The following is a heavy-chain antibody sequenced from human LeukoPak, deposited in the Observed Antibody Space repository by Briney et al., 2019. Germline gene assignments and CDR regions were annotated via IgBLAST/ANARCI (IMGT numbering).Heavy chain of an antibody. CDR3: ARDPVGDSSGYYYGYFDY. CDR1: GYTFTSYG. CDR2: ISAYNGNT. Sequence: ASVKVSCKASGYTFTSYGISWVRQAPGQGLEWMGWISAYNGNTNYAQKLQGRVTMTTDTSTSTAYMELRSLRSDDTAVYYCARDPVGDSSGYYYGYFDYWGQGTLVTVSS. V-gene: IGHV1-18*01. J-gene: IGHJ4*02. D-gene: IGHD3-22*01.